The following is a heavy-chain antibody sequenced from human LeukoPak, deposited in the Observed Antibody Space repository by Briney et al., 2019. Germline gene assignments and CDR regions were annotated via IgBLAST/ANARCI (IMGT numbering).Heavy chain of an antibody. V-gene: IGHV3-7*01. D-gene: IGHD3-16*01. CDR2: IGQDGGEK. J-gene: IGHJ4*02. Sequence: GGSLRLSCAASGFTFTNYWMTWVRQAPGKGLEWVANIGQDGGEKYYVDSVKGRFTISRDNTKDTLYLQMNSLGAEDTAVYYCARLGGGNYWGQGTLVTVSS. CDR3: ARLGGGNY. CDR1: GFTFTNYW.